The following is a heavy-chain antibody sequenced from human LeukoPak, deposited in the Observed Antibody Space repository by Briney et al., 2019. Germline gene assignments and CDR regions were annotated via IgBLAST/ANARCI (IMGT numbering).Heavy chain of an antibody. CDR1: GSTFSSYA. D-gene: IGHD6-13*01. V-gene: IGHV3-23*01. J-gene: IGHJ6*03. CDR2: ISGSGGST. CDR3: AKDRIAAADYYYYYMDV. Sequence: GGSLRLSCAASGSTFSSYAMSWVRQAPGKGLEWVSAISGSGGSTYYADSVKGRFTISRDNSKNTLYLQMNSLRAEDTAVYYCAKDRIAAADYYYYYMDVWGKGTTVTVSS.